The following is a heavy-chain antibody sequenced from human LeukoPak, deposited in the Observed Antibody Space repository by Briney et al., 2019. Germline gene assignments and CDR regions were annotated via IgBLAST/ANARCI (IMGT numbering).Heavy chain of an antibody. CDR3: ARGPITTRSHFDY. Sequence: SVKVSRKASGGTFSSYAISWVRQAPGQGLEWMGGIIPIFATANYAQKFQGRVTITAGESTSTAYMELSSLRSEDTAVYYCARGPITTRSHFDYWGQGTLVTVSS. CDR1: GGTFSSYA. CDR2: IIPIFATA. J-gene: IGHJ4*02. D-gene: IGHD3-22*01. V-gene: IGHV1-69*13.